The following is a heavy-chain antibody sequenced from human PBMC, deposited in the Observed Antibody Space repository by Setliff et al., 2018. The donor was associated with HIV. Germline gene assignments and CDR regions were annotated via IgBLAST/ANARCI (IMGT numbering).Heavy chain of an antibody. CDR2: IRDSGT. D-gene: IGHD6-13*01. J-gene: IGHJ4*02. V-gene: IGHV3-23*01. CDR3: AERSSTRYYFGH. Sequence: ATLSLSCAASGFTFTSYAMSWVRQAPGKGLEWVSEIRDSGTFYAGSVKGRFTISRDNSKNTLYLQMSSLRAEDTAVYYCAERSSTRYYFGHWGQGTLVTVSS. CDR1: GFTFTSYA.